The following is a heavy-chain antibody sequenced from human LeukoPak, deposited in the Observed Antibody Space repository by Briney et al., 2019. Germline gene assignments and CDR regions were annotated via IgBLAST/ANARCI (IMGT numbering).Heavy chain of an antibody. V-gene: IGHV4-34*01. CDR1: GGSFSGYY. CDR3: ASSGSRWLIDKTYSPY. D-gene: IGHD3-22*01. CDR2: ISHNENT. J-gene: IGHJ4*02. Sequence: SETLSLTCAVYGGSFSGYYWSWIRQPPGKGLEWIGEISHNENTNYSPSLKSRLTISIDTSKNQFSLKLSSVTAADTAVYYCASSGSRWLIDKTYSPYRGQGTLVTVSS.